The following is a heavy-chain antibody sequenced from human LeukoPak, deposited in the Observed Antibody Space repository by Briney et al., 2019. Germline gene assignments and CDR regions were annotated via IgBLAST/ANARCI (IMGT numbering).Heavy chain of an antibody. CDR1: GGSFSGYY. J-gene: IGHJ3*02. V-gene: IGHV4-34*01. CDR3: ARRRWLRLSGAFDI. D-gene: IGHD5-12*01. CDR2: INHSGST. Sequence: SETLSLTCAVYGGSFSGYYWSWIRQPPGKGLEWIGEINHSGSTNYNPSLKSRVTILVDTSKNQFSLKLSSVTAADTAVYYCARRRWLRLSGAFDIWGQGTMVTVSS.